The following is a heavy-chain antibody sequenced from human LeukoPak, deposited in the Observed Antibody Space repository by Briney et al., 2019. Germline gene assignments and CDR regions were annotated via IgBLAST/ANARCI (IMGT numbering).Heavy chain of an antibody. D-gene: IGHD6-13*01. V-gene: IGHV3-30-3*01. J-gene: IGHJ4*02. CDR1: GFTFSSYA. CDR3: ARDRAAGSFDY. Sequence: PGGSLRLSCAASGFTFSSYAMRWVRQAPGKGLEWVAVISYDGSNKYYADSVKGRFTISRDNSKNTLYLQMNSLRAEDTAVYYCARDRAAGSFDYWGQGTLVTVSS. CDR2: ISYDGSNK.